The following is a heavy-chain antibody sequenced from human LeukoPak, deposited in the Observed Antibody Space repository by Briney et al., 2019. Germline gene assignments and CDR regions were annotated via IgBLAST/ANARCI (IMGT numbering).Heavy chain of an antibody. CDR3: ARDMDCSSTSCYSSHAFDI. CDR2: IYYSGST. D-gene: IGHD2-2*01. V-gene: IGHV4-31*11. CDR1: GGSFSGYY. J-gene: IGHJ3*02. Sequence: PSETLSLTCAVYGGSFSGYYWSWIRQHPGKGLEWIGYIYYSGSTYYNPSLKSRVTISVDTSKNQFSLKLSSVTAADTAVYYCARDMDCSSTSCYSSHAFDIWGQGTMVTVSS.